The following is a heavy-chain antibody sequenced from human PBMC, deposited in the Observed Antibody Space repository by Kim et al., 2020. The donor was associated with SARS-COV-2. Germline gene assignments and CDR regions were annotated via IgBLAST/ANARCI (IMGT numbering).Heavy chain of an antibody. Sequence: GGSLRLSCAASGFTFDDYGMSWVRQAPGKGLEWVSGINWNGGSTGYADSVKGRFTISRDNAKNSLYLQMNSLRAEDTALYHCARFLDKDSGWVYYYYYYGMDVWGQGTTVTVSS. CDR1: GFTFDDYG. V-gene: IGHV3-20*01. CDR3: ARFLDKDSGWVYYYYYYGMDV. J-gene: IGHJ6*02. D-gene: IGHD6-19*01. CDR2: INWNGGST.